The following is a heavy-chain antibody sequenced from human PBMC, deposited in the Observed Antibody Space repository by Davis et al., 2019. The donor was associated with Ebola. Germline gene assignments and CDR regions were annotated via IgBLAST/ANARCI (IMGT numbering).Heavy chain of an antibody. V-gene: IGHV1-69*04. CDR2: ILPILGAT. CDR1: GFTFSSYA. D-gene: IGHD5-18*01. Sequence: KISCAASGFTFSSYAMSWVRQAPGQRLEWMGRILPILGATNYAQNFQGRVTITADKSTSTVYMELSSLRSEDTAVYYCARGILAEGLDSWGQGTLVTVSS. J-gene: IGHJ4*02. CDR3: ARGILAEGLDS.